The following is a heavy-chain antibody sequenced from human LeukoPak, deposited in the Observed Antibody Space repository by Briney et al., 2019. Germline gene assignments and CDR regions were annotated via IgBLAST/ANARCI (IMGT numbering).Heavy chain of an antibody. V-gene: IGHV3-23*01. J-gene: IGHJ4*02. CDR3: AKLPYDIFVSYYFDY. Sequence: PGGSLTLSCVVSGFTFTNYAMTWVRQAPGKGLEWVSAISGSGNSTFYADSIKGRFTISRDNSKNTLYLQMNSLRAEDTAVYYCAKLPYDIFVSYYFDYWGQGTLVTVSA. CDR2: ISGSGNST. CDR1: GFTFTNYA. D-gene: IGHD3-9*01.